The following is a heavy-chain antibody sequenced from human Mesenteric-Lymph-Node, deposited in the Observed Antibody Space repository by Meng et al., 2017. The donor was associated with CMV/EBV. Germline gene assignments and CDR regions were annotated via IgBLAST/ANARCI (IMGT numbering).Heavy chain of an antibody. CDR3: ASGGGTYLFDY. Sequence: SETLSLTCTLSGGTIIDYYWSWIRQPPGKGLEWIGYIHYAGSTNYTPSLKTRVTISVDTSKNQFSLNLSSVIAADTAVYYCASGGGTYLFDYWGQGTLVTVSS. V-gene: IGHV4-59*01. D-gene: IGHD1-26*01. CDR1: GGTIIDYY. J-gene: IGHJ4*02. CDR2: IHYAGST.